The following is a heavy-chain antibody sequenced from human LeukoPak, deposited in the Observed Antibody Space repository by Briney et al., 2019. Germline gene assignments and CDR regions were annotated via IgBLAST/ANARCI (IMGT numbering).Heavy chain of an antibody. CDR3: AKDSIVGATLDAHYYHGMDV. Sequence: GGSLRLSCAASGFTFDDYAMHWVRQAPAKGLEWVSGISWYSGSIGYADSVKGRFTISRDNAKNSLYLQMSSLRAEDTALYFCAKDSIVGATLDAHYYHGMDVWGQGTTVTVSS. CDR1: GFTFDDYA. D-gene: IGHD1-26*01. V-gene: IGHV3-9*01. J-gene: IGHJ6*02. CDR2: ISWYSGSI.